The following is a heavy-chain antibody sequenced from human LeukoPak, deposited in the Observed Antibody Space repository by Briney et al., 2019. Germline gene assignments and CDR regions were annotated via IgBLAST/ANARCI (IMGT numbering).Heavy chain of an antibody. V-gene: IGHV1-3*01. CDR1: GYTFTSYA. Sequence: ASVKVSCKASGYTFTSYAMHWVRQAPGQRLEGMGWINAGNGNTKYSQKFQGRVTITRDTSASTAYMELGSLRSEDTAVYYCARTSSSWYADFDYWGQGTLVTVSS. CDR2: INAGNGNT. J-gene: IGHJ4*02. CDR3: ARTSSSWYADFDY. D-gene: IGHD6-13*01.